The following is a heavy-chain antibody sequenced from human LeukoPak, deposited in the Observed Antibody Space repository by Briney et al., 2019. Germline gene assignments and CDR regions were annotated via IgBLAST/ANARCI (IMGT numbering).Heavy chain of an antibody. D-gene: IGHD6-13*01. CDR2: ISSSSSYI. J-gene: IGHJ4*02. Sequence: GGSLRLSCAASGFTFSSYSMNWVRQAPGKGLEWVSSISSSSSYIYYADSVKGRFTISRDNAKNTLYLQMNSLRAEDTAVYYCARGGPAAGRFDYWGQGTLVTVSS. V-gene: IGHV3-21*01. CDR1: GFTFSSYS. CDR3: ARGGPAAGRFDY.